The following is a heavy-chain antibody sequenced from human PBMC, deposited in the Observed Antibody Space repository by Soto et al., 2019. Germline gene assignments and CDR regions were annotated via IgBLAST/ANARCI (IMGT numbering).Heavy chain of an antibody. D-gene: IGHD2-8*01. J-gene: IGHJ5*02. CDR3: ASVLRTVYNWFDP. CDR2: IYYSGST. Sequence: PSETLSLTCTVSGGSISSSSYYWGWIRQPPGKGLEWIGSIYYSGSTYYNPSLKSRVTISVDTSKNQFSLKLSSVTAADTAVYYCASVLRTVYNWFDPWGQGTLVTVSS. V-gene: IGHV4-39*01. CDR1: GGSISSSSYY.